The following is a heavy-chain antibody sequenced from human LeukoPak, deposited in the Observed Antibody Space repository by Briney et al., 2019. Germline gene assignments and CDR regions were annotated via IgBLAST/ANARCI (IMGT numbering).Heavy chain of an antibody. CDR1: GYSISSGYY. V-gene: IGHV4-38-2*01. D-gene: IGHD5-18*01. CDR2: IYHSGST. Sequence: PSETLSLTCAVSGYSISSGYYWGWIRQPPGKGLEWIGSIYHSGSTYYNPSLKSRVTISVDTSKNQFSLKLSSVTAADTAVYYCARHRKWLGTTQAWFDPWGQGTLVTVSS. J-gene: IGHJ5*02. CDR3: ARHRKWLGTTQAWFDP.